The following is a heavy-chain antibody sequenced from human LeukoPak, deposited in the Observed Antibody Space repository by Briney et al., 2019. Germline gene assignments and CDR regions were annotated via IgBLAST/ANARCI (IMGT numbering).Heavy chain of an antibody. D-gene: IGHD1-26*01. V-gene: IGHV4-30-4*01. J-gene: IGHJ4*02. CDR2: IYYSGST. Sequence: SQTLSLTCTVSGGSISSGGYYWSWIRQPPGEGLEWIGYIYYSGSTNYNPSLKSRVTISVDTSKNQFSLKLSSVTAADTAVYYCARQGGAIVYWGQGTLVTVSS. CDR3: ARQGGAIVY. CDR1: GGSISSGGYY.